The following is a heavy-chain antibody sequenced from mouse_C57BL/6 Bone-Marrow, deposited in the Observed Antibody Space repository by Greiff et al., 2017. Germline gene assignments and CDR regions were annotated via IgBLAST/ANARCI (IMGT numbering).Heavy chain of an antibody. Sequence: QVQLQQSGAELVKPGASVKVSCKASGYTFTSYWMHWVKQRPGQGLEWIGSIYPSDGDTNYNEKFKGKATLTEDTSSSTAYMQLSSLTSEDSAVYYCARGLDYWGQGTTLAVSS. CDR2: IYPSDGDT. J-gene: IGHJ2*01. CDR1: GYTFTSYW. CDR3: ARGLDY. V-gene: IGHV1-74*01.